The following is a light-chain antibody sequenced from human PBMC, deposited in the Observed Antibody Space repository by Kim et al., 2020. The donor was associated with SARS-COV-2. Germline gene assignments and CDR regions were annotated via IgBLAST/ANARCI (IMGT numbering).Light chain of an antibody. CDR1: QNINSW. J-gene: IGKJ2*01. CDR2: DAS. V-gene: IGKV1-5*01. Sequence: QLTQSSSTLSASVGDTVTITCRASQNINSWLAWYQQKPGRAPKFLIYDASDLRSGVPSRFRGRGSGTQFTLTISGLQPEDFATYYCQQYNSYSYSFGQGTKLDI. CDR3: QQYNSYSYS.